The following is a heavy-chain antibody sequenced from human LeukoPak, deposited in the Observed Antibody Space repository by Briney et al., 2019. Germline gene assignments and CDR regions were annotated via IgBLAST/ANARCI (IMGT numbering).Heavy chain of an antibody. V-gene: IGHV2-5*01. Sequence: SGPTLVKPTQTLTLICTFSGFSLSTSGVGVGWIRQPPGKALEWLALIYWNDHKRYSPSLKTRLTITKDTSKNQAVLTMTNMDPVDTATYYCAHSEDNVLLWFGESNYFDYWGQGTLVTVSS. CDR2: IYWNDHK. J-gene: IGHJ4*02. CDR3: AHSEDNVLLWFGESNYFDY. D-gene: IGHD3-10*01. CDR1: GFSLSTSGVG.